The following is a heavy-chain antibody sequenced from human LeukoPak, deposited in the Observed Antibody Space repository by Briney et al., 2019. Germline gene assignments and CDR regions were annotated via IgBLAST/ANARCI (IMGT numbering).Heavy chain of an antibody. J-gene: IGHJ4*02. Sequence: SVKVSCKASGYTFTNYAISWVRQAPGQGLEWMGGIIPIFGTANYAQKFQGRVTITADKSTSTAYMELSSLRSEDTAVYYCARATGWELQEFDYWGQGTLVTVSS. D-gene: IGHD1-26*01. V-gene: IGHV1-69*06. CDR2: IIPIFGTA. CDR3: ARATGWELQEFDY. CDR1: GYTFTNYA.